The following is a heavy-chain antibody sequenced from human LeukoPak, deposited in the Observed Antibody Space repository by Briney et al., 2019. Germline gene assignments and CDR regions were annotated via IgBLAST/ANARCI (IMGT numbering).Heavy chain of an antibody. CDR3: ASGSETWGLLPKFYFDH. J-gene: IGHJ4*02. CDR2: IYYSGST. V-gene: IGHV4-59*01. CDR1: GDSFSSYY. Sequence: PPETLSLTYTVSGDSFSSYYWSWIRQPPEKRLGWIGYIYYSGSTDYNPSLKSRVTISIDTSKNQFSLKLSSVTAADTAIYYCASGSETWGLLPKFYFDHWGQGTLVTVSS. D-gene: IGHD1-26*01.